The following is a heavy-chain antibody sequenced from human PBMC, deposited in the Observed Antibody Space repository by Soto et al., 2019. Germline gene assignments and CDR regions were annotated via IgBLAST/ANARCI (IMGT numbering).Heavy chain of an antibody. CDR3: ARPVPSSGDYGRYLDY. D-gene: IGHD4-17*01. Sequence: SETLSLTCAVYGGSFSGYYWSWIRQPPGKGLEWIGEINHSGSTNYNPSLKSRVTISVDTSKNQFSLMLSSVTAADTAVYYCARPVPSSGDYGRYLDYGGQGTLVT. J-gene: IGHJ4*02. V-gene: IGHV4-34*01. CDR1: GGSFSGYY. CDR2: INHSGST.